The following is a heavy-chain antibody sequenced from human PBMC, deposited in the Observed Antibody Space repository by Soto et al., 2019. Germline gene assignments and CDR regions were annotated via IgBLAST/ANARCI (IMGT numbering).Heavy chain of an antibody. Sequence: QVQLQQWGAGLLKPSETLSLTCAVYGGSFSGYYWSWIRQPPGKGLEWIGEINHSRSTNYNPSLKRRVTIAVDTSKDQFSLELSSVTAADTAVYYWARDYNVLRYLDWLEGWFDPWGQGTLVTVSS. D-gene: IGHD3-9*01. CDR1: GGSFSGYY. J-gene: IGHJ5*02. V-gene: IGHV4-34*01. CDR3: ARDYNVLRYLDWLEGWFDP. CDR2: INHSRST.